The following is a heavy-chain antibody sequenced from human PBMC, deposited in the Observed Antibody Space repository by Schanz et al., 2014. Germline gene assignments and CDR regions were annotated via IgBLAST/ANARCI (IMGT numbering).Heavy chain of an antibody. V-gene: IGHV3-21*01. CDR2: ISSSSSYI. CDR1: GFTFSSYS. Sequence: EAQLVESGGGLVKPGGSLRLSCAASGFTFSSYSMNWVRQAPVKGLEWVSSISSSSSYIYYADSVKGRFTISRDNAKNSLYLQMNSLRAEDTAVYYCAREEGWGIAAAGPKHYYYGMDVWGQGTTVTGSS. J-gene: IGHJ6*02. D-gene: IGHD6-13*01. CDR3: AREEGWGIAAAGPKHYYYGMDV.